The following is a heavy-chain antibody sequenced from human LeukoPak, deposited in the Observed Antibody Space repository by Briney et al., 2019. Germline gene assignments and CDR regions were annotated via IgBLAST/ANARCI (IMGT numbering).Heavy chain of an antibody. Sequence: ASVKVSCKASGYTFTSYDINWVRQATGQGLEWMGWMNPNSGNTGYAQKSQGRVTITRNTSISTAYMELSSLSSEDTAVYYCARLDCSSTSCYTYNWFDPWGQGTLVTVSS. V-gene: IGHV1-8*03. CDR1: GYTFTSYD. J-gene: IGHJ5*02. CDR2: MNPNSGNT. CDR3: ARLDCSSTSCYTYNWFDP. D-gene: IGHD2-2*02.